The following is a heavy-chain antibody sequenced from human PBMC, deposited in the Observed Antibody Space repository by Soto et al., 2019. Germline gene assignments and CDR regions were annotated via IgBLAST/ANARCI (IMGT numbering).Heavy chain of an antibody. CDR3: AKTSDYGSGTNDY. D-gene: IGHD3-10*01. CDR2: ISYDGSNK. Sequence: QVQLVESGGGVVQPGRSLRLSCAASGFTFSSYGMHWVRQAPGKGLEWVAVISYDGSNKYYADSVKGRFTISRDNSQNTLYLQMNSLRAEDTAVYYCAKTSDYGSGTNDYWGQGTMVTVSA. J-gene: IGHJ4*02. CDR1: GFTFSSYG. V-gene: IGHV3-30*18.